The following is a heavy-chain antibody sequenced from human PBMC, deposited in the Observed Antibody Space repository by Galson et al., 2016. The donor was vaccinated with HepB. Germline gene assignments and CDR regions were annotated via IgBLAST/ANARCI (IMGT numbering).Heavy chain of an antibody. Sequence: SLRLSCAASGFTFSSLPMSWVRQAPGKGLDWVSVISGGGTNTYYADSVKGRFIISRDNSKNTLYLEMNSLTVEDSAMYFCAVKSVAGTSDYWGQGTLVTVSS. CDR1: GFTFSSLP. CDR3: AVKSVAGTSDY. V-gene: IGHV3-23*01. J-gene: IGHJ4*02. CDR2: ISGGGTNT. D-gene: IGHD6-19*01.